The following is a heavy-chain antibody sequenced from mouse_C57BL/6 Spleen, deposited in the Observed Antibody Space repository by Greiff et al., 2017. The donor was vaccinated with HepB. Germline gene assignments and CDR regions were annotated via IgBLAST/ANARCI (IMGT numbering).Heavy chain of an antibody. CDR1: GFTFSSYG. J-gene: IGHJ2*01. V-gene: IGHV5-6*02. CDR2: ISSGGSYT. Sequence: EVKLVESGGDLVKPGGSLKLSCAASGFTFSSYGMSWVRQTPDKRLEWVATISSGGSYTYYPDSVKGRFTISRDNAKNTLYLQMSSLKSEDTAMYYCASISSYSFDYWGQGTTLTVSS. CDR3: ASISSYSFDY. D-gene: IGHD1-1*01.